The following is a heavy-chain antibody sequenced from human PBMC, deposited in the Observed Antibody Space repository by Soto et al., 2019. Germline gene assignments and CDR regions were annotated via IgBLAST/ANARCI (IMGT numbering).Heavy chain of an antibody. CDR3: ARTYQRGSNGYDPFNY. J-gene: IGHJ4*02. V-gene: IGHV1-2*02. D-gene: IGHD5-12*01. CDR1: GYTFTGFY. CDR2: INPNSGGT. Sequence: GASVKVSCKASGYTFTGFYVHWVRQAPGQGLEWMGWINPNSGGTDFAQKFQGRVTMTRDTSISTTYMELRRLRSDDTAVYYCARTYQRGSNGYDPFNYWGQGTLVTVSS.